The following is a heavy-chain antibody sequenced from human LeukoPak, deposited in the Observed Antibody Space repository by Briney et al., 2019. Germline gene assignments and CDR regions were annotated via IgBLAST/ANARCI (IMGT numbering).Heavy chain of an antibody. Sequence: GRSLRLSCAASGFTFSSYAMHWVRQAPGKGLEWVAVISYDGSNKYYADSVKGRFTISRDNSKNTLYLQMNSLRAEDTAVYYCARDQDKTTVTTDYWGQGTPVTVSS. CDR2: ISYDGSNK. CDR3: ARDQDKTTVTTDY. D-gene: IGHD4-17*01. CDR1: GFTFSSYA. V-gene: IGHV3-30*04. J-gene: IGHJ4*02.